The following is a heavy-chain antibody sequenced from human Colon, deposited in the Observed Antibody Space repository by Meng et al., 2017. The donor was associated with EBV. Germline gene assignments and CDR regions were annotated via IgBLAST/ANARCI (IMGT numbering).Heavy chain of an antibody. V-gene: IGHV4-34*01. CDR1: GGCFSCYV. Sequence: HVLVQQLGAGLLKPSETLSLTCTVNGGCFSCYVWSWVRQPPGKGMEWIGEVSHPGSANYNPSLKSRVTISVDASEKQFSLRLTSVTAADSAVYYCARVPTTGYKDHWGQGTLVTVSS. CDR3: ARVPTTGYKDH. CDR2: VSHPGSA. D-gene: IGHD3-9*01. J-gene: IGHJ4*02.